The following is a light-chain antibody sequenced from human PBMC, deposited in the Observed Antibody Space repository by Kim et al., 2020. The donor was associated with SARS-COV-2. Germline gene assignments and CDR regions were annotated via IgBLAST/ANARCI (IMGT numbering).Light chain of an antibody. CDR2: GAS. Sequence: EIVLTQSPGTLSLSPGERATLSCRASQSVSSSYLAWYQQKPGQAPRLLIYGASSRATSIPDRFSGSGSGTDFTLTISRLEPEAFAVYYCQQYGSSPRTFGQGTKVDIK. CDR3: QQYGSSPRT. V-gene: IGKV3-20*01. J-gene: IGKJ1*01. CDR1: QSVSSSY.